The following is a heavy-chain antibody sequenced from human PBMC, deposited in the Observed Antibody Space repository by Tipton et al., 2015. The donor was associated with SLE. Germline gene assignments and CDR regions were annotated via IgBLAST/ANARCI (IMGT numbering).Heavy chain of an antibody. V-gene: IGHV3-21*04. CDR1: GFTFSTYS. J-gene: IGHJ3*02. D-gene: IGHD3-3*01. CDR2: INSTSSYI. Sequence: SLRLSCAASGFTFSTYSMNWVRQAPGKGLEWVSSINSTSSYIYYADSVKGRFTISRDNSKNTLYLQMNSLRAEDTAVYYCAKGLRFLEWLLQDAFDIWGQGTMVTVSS. CDR3: AKGLRFLEWLLQDAFDI.